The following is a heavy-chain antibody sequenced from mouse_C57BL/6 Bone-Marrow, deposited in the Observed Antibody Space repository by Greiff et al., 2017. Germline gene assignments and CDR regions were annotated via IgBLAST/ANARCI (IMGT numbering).Heavy chain of an antibody. Sequence: VQLQPSGPELVKPGASVKISCKASGYSFTDYNMSWLKQSNGKSLSWLGVINPNYGTTSYNQKFKGKDTLTVAQSSSPAYMQRNSLTSEDSAIYSCVRSTRSYWGQGTTLTVSS. CDR2: INPNYGTT. V-gene: IGHV1-39*01. J-gene: IGHJ2*01. CDR3: VRSTRSY. CDR1: GYSFTDYN.